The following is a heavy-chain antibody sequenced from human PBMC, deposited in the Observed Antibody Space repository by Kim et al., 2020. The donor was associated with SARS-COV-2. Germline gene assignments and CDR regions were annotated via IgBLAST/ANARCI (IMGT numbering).Heavy chain of an antibody. V-gene: IGHV7-4-1*04. D-gene: IGHD2-15*01. Sequence: ASVKVSCKASGYTFTSYAMNWVRQAPGQGLEWMGWINTNTGNPTYAQGFTGRFVFSLDTSVSMAYLQISSLKAEDTAVYYCARVVCSGGSCYGAFQHWGQGTLVTVSS. CDR1: GYTFTSYA. J-gene: IGHJ1*01. CDR3: ARVVCSGGSCYGAFQH. CDR2: INTNTGNP.